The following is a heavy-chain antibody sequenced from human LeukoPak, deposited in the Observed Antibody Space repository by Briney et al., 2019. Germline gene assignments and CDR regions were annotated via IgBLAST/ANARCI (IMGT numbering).Heavy chain of an antibody. Sequence: QPGGSLRLSCAASGFTLSDYWMTWVRQAPGKGLQWVANIKLDGTEKYYVDSVKGRLTISRDDPKNTVFLEMESLRAEDTAVYYCARISVVSYYFEYWGQGTLVTVSS. CDR3: ARISVVSYYFEY. CDR1: GFTLSDYW. CDR2: IKLDGTEK. J-gene: IGHJ4*02. D-gene: IGHD2-8*02. V-gene: IGHV3-7*01.